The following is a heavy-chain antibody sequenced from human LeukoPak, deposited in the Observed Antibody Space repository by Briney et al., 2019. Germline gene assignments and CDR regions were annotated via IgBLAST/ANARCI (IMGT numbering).Heavy chain of an antibody. CDR3: ARDAGSGGGFDP. D-gene: IGHD6-25*01. J-gene: IGHJ5*02. V-gene: IGHV1-8*01. CDR1: GYTFTNYD. CDR2: MSPNNGDT. Sequence: ASVKVSCKTSGYTFTNYDINWVRQATGQGLEWLGWMSPNNGDTGYAQKFQGRVTMTRDTSTNTAYMELSGLTSEDTAVYYCARDAGSGGGFDPWGQGTLVTVSS.